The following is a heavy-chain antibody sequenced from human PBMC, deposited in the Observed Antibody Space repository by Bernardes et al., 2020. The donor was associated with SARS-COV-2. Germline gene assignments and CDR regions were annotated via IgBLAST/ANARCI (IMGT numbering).Heavy chain of an antibody. V-gene: IGHV3-23*01. J-gene: IGHJ5*02. D-gene: IGHD3-3*01. CDR3: AKDFVLRFLEWSLWFDP. CDR1: GFTFSSYA. Sequence: GGSLRLSRAASGFTFSSYAMSWVRQAPGKGLEWVSAISGSGGSTYYADSVKGRFTISRDNSKNTLYLQMNSLRAEDTAVYYCAKDFVLRFLEWSLWFDPWGQGTLVTVSS. CDR2: ISGSGGST.